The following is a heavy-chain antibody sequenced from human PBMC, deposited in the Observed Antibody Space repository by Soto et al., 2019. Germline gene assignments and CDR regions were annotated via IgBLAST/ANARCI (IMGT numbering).Heavy chain of an antibody. CDR1: GYSISSGYY. CDR3: ARADCSSNSCYFYYGMDV. V-gene: IGHV4-38-2*01. CDR2: IYTSRTT. Sequence: PSETLSLTCAVSGYSISSGYYWCWLRQHPGKGLEWIGYIYTSRTTYYNPSLRSRVTISGDTSKNQFSLKLNSVTAADTAVYYCARADCSSNSCYFYYGMDVWGQGTTVTVSS. J-gene: IGHJ6*02. D-gene: IGHD2-2*01.